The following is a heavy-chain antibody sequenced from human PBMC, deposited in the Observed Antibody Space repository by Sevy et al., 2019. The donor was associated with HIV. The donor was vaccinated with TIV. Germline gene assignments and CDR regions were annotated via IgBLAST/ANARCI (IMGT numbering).Heavy chain of an antibody. J-gene: IGHJ4*02. CDR3: ARPILGVTTSTYFDS. CDR2: IWYDGSQK. V-gene: IGHV3-33*01. Sequence: GGSLRLSCSASGFPFSSFAMHWVRQAPGKGLEWVALIWYDGSQKYFADSLKGRLTISRDNSKNTLFLQMNSLRAEDTAVYYCARPILGVTTSTYFDSWDQGTLVTVSS. D-gene: IGHD1-26*01. CDR1: GFPFSSFA.